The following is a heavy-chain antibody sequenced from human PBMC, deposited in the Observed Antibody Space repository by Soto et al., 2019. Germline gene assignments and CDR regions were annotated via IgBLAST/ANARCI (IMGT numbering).Heavy chain of an antibody. Sequence: QVQLVESGGGVVQPGKSLRLSCAASGFRLSDFAMHWVRQAPGKGLEWVAAISYDGSKKYFADSVKGRFTISRDNSNNTLYLQMNSLRPDDSAVYHCASPGGDFDLYFDGCGPGTLVIVSS. J-gene: IGHJ4*02. D-gene: IGHD2-21*02. CDR1: GFRLSDFA. CDR2: ISYDGSKK. V-gene: IGHV3-30-3*01. CDR3: ASPGGDFDLYFDG.